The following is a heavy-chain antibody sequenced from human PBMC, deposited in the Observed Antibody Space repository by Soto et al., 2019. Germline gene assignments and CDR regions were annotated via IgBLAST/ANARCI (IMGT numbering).Heavy chain of an antibody. CDR3: ARDLVYYYGSGHDLSAY. Sequence: SETLSLSRTVSCGLISSCCWSWIRQPAGRGLEWIGRIYTSGTTNYNPSLKSRVTLSVDTSKNQFSLKLSSVTAADTAVYYCARDLVYYYGSGHDLSAYCGQG. J-gene: IGHJ4*02. CDR1: CGLISSCC. D-gene: IGHD3-22*01. V-gene: IGHV4-4*07. CDR2: IYTSGTT.